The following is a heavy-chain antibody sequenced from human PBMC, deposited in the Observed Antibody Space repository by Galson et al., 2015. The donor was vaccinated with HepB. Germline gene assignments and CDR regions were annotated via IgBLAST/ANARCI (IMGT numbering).Heavy chain of an antibody. CDR1: AFTFSNHG. D-gene: IGHD3-10*01. V-gene: IGHV3-30*18. J-gene: IGHJ6*03. CDR2: ISSAGTRK. Sequence: PLRVSCAAPAFTFSNHGMHWARQTPGKGLECVALISSAGTRKYFADSVKGRTTTSRDHSNNPLYLQMNSLRSEDTAVYYCAKASGPDYYMDVWGKGTTVTVSS. CDR3: AKASGPDYYMDV.